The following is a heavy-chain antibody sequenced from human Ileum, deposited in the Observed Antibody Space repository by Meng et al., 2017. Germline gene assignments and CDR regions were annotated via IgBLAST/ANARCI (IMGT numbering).Heavy chain of an antibody. J-gene: IGHJ4*02. Sequence: QVQLQQWGAGLLKPSETLSLTCVVYGGSFSANYRTWIRQPRGKGLEWIGEINHSGSNNYKPSLKSRVTISVDTSKKQFSLKLTSVNAADTAVYYCASARYDNWGQGTLVTVSS. D-gene: IGHD3-22*01. CDR1: GGSFSANY. V-gene: IGHV4-34*01. CDR2: INHSGSN. CDR3: ASARYDN.